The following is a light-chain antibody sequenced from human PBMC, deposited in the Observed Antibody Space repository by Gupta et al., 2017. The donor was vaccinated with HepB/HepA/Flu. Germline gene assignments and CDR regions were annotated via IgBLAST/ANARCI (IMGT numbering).Light chain of an antibody. CDR2: EVS. CDR3: CSYAGSSTWV. Sequence: QSALTQPASVSGSPGPSITIYGTGTSSDVGSYNLVSWYQQHPGKAPKLMIYEVSKRPSGVSNRFSGSKSGNTASLTISGLQAEDEADYYCCSYAGSSTWVFGGGTKLTVL. J-gene: IGLJ3*02. CDR1: SSDVGSYNL. V-gene: IGLV2-23*02.